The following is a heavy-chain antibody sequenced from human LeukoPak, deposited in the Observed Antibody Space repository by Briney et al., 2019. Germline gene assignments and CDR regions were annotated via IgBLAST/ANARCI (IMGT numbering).Heavy chain of an antibody. CDR1: GFTFSNHA. CDR2: INISGGST. D-gene: IGHD2/OR15-2a*01. J-gene: IGHJ4*02. V-gene: IGHV3-23*01. CDR3: AKGESKDYLNYFDYLNYFDH. Sequence: GGSLRLSCAASGFTFSNHAMTWVRQAPGKGLEWVSTINISGGSTFYADSVKGRFTISRDDSKNTLSLQMNSLRAEDTAIYYCAKGESKDYLNYFDYLNYFDHWGQGALVTVSS.